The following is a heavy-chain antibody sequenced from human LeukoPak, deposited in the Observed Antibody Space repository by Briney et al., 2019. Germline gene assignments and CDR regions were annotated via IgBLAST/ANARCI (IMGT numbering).Heavy chain of an antibody. V-gene: IGHV4-30-2*01. CDR2: IYHSGST. Sequence: SQTLSLTCAVSGGSISSGGYSWSWIRQPPGKGLEWIGYIYHSGSTYYNPSLKSRVTISVDRSKNQFSLKLSSVTAADTAVYYCARANSKITMVRGVISRHYFDYWGQGTLVTVSS. CDR3: ARANSKITMVRGVISRHYFDY. CDR1: GGSISSGGYS. J-gene: IGHJ4*02. D-gene: IGHD3-10*01.